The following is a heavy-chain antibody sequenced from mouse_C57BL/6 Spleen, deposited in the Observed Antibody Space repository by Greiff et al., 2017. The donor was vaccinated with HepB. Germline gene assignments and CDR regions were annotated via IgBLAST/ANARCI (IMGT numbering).Heavy chain of an antibody. CDR3: ARDGSTGFFFAY. Sequence: VQLVESGAELVKPGASVKISCKASGYAFSSYWMNWVKQRPGKGLEWIGQIYPGDGDTNYNGKFKGKATLTADKSSSTAYMQLSSLTSEDSAVYFCARDGSTGFFFAYWGQGTLVTVSA. D-gene: IGHD1-1*01. CDR1: GYAFSSYW. V-gene: IGHV1-80*01. J-gene: IGHJ3*01. CDR2: IYPGDGDT.